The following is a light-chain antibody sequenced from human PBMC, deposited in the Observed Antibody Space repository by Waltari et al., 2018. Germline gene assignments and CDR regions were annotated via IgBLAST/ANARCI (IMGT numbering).Light chain of an antibody. V-gene: IGKV1-5*03. CDR2: KAS. J-gene: IGKJ2*01. Sequence: TQSPSTLSASVGDRVTITCRASQNIDTWLAWYQQKPGKAPKVLIYKASSLESGVPSRFSGSGSGTEFTLTISSLQPDDFATYYCQQYKTYRYTFGQGTKLEIK. CDR3: QQYKTYRYT. CDR1: QNIDTW.